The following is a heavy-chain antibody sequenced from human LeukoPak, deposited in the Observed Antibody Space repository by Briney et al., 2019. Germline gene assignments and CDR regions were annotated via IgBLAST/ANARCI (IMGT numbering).Heavy chain of an antibody. V-gene: IGHV3-74*01. Sequence: QPGGSLRLSCAASGNYWMHWVREVPGKGLVWVSHINSDGSWTSYADSVKGRFTISKDNANNTVYLQMNSLRAEDTAVYYCVSFYETYWGRGTLVTVSS. CDR3: VSFYETY. J-gene: IGHJ4*02. D-gene: IGHD2/OR15-2a*01. CDR1: GNYW. CDR2: INSDGSWT.